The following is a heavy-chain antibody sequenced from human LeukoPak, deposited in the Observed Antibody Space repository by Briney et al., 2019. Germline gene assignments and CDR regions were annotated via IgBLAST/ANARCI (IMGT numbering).Heavy chain of an antibody. D-gene: IGHD6-19*01. CDR2: IWYDGTNK. CDR3: ARDRKAVAADY. V-gene: IGHV3-33*01. Sequence: GGSLRLSCAASGFIFSSYGMLWVRQAPGKGLEWVAVIWYDGTNKYYPDSVKGRFTISRDNSKNTLYLQMNSLRAEDTAVYYCARDRKAVAADYWGQGTLVTVSS. J-gene: IGHJ4*02. CDR1: GFIFSSYG.